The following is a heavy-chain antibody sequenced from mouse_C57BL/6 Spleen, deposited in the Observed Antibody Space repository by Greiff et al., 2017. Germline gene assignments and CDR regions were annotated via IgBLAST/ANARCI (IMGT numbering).Heavy chain of an antibody. CDR1: GFSLSTSGMG. D-gene: IGHD1-1*01. Sequence: QVTLKECGPGILQSSQTLSLTCSFSGFSLSTSGMGVSWIRQPSGKGLEWLAHIYWDDDKRYNPSLKSRLTISKDTSRNQVFLKITSVDTADTATYYCARSHLLLRPLYAMDYWGQGTSVTVSS. CDR2: IYWDDDK. J-gene: IGHJ4*01. CDR3: ARSHLLLRPLYAMDY. V-gene: IGHV8-12*01.